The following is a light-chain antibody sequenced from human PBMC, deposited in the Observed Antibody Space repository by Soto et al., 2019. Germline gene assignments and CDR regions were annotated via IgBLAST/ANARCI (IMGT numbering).Light chain of an antibody. Sequence: QSALTQPPSASGTPGQRVTISCSGSSSNIGSNYVYWYQQLPGTAPKLLNYRNNQRPSGVPDRFSGSKSGTSASLAISGLRSEDEADYYCAAWDDSLSGWVFGGGTKLTVL. CDR1: SSNIGSNY. V-gene: IGLV1-47*01. CDR2: RNN. J-gene: IGLJ3*02. CDR3: AAWDDSLSGWV.